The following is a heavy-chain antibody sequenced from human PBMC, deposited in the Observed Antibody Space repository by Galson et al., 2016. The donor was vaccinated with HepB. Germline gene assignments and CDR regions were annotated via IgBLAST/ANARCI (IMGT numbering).Heavy chain of an antibody. Sequence: SLRLSCAASGFIFSDYDMHWVRQVTGKSLEWVSAIDSAGDTFYPGSVKARFTISRENAKNSLYLQMNGLRAGDTAVYYCARALLGGGAGGSDTVAVPSAMDHWGQGTLVTVSS. CDR3: ARALLGGGAGGSDTVAVPSAMDH. CDR1: GFIFSDYD. D-gene: IGHD2-2*01. CDR2: IDSAGDT. J-gene: IGHJ4*02. V-gene: IGHV3-13*01.